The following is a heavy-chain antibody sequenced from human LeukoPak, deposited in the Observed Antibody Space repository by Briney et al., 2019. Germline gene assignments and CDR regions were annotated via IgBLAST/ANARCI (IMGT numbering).Heavy chain of an antibody. V-gene: IGHV3-30*01. D-gene: IGHD3-3*01. CDR1: GFTFSSYA. CDR3: ARGNLPDYDFWSGYLNWFDP. J-gene: IGHJ5*02. CDR2: ISYDGSNK. Sequence: GGSLRLSCAASGFTFSSYAMHWVRQAPGKGLEGVAVISYDGSNKYYADSVKGRFTISRDNSKNTLYLQMNSLRAEDTAVYYCARGNLPDYDFWSGYLNWFDPWGQGTLVTVSS.